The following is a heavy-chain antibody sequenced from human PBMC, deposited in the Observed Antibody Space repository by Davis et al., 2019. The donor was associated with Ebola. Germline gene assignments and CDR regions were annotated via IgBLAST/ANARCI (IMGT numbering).Heavy chain of an antibody. CDR3: ARGLARWLRGFTY. D-gene: IGHD5-24*01. V-gene: IGHV4-39*01. J-gene: IGHJ4*02. Sequence: MPGGSLRLSCTVSGGSISSSSYYWGWIRQPPGKGLEWIGSIYYSGSTYYNPSLKSRVTISVDTSKNQFSLKLSSVTAADTAVYYCARGLARWLRGFTYWGQGTLVTVSS. CDR2: IYYSGST. CDR1: GGSISSSSYY.